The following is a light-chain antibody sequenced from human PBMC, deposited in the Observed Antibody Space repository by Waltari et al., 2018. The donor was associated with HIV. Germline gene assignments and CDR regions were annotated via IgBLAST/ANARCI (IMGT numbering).Light chain of an antibody. J-gene: IGKJ5*01. CDR1: QGISTW. CDR2: AAS. V-gene: IGKV1D-16*01. Sequence: DIQMTQSPSALSASAGARVTITCRATQGISTWLAWYQQKPEKAPKSLIYAASSLQSGVPSRFSGSGSGTDFTLTINSLQPEDFGNYYCQQYKSYPITFGQGTRLEIK. CDR3: QQYKSYPIT.